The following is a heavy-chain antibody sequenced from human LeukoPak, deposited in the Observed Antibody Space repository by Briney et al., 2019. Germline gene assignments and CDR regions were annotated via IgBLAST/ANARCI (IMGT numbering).Heavy chain of an antibody. CDR2: ISGSGGST. V-gene: IGHV3-23*01. CDR1: GFTFSSYA. J-gene: IGHJ4*02. D-gene: IGHD5-24*01. CDR3: AKVNKKMADLDY. Sequence: GSLRLSCAASGFTFSSYAMSWVRQAPGKGLEWASAISGSGGSTYYADSVKGRFTISRDNSKNTLYLQMNSLRAEDTAVYYCAKVNKKMADLDYWGQGTLVTVSS.